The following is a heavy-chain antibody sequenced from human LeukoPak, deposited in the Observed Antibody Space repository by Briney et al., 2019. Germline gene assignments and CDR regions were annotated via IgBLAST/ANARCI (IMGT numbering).Heavy chain of an antibody. CDR1: GYTFTSYY. D-gene: IGHD1-20*01. Sequence: GASVKVSCKASGYTFTSYYMHWVRQAPGQGLEWMGIINPSGGSTSYAQKFQGRVTMTRDTSTSTVYMELSSLRSEDTAVYYCARDCAITGTPGGGWFDPWGQGTLVTVSS. CDR3: ARDCAITGTPGGGWFDP. V-gene: IGHV1-46*01. CDR2: INPSGGST. J-gene: IGHJ5*02.